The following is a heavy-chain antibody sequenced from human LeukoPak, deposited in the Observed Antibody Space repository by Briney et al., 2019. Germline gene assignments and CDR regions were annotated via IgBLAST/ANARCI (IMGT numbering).Heavy chain of an antibody. CDR2: ISASGDNT. J-gene: IGHJ4*02. CDR3: AKVVGTGMTPTDY. CDR1: GFTFNKYA. Sequence: PGGSLRLSCAASGFTFNKYAMTWVRQAPGKGLVWVTVISASGDNTDYADSVKGRFTISRDNSKNTLSLQMNSLRVEDTAVYYCAKVVGTGMTPTDYWGQGTLVTVSS. V-gene: IGHV3-23*01. D-gene: IGHD1-1*01.